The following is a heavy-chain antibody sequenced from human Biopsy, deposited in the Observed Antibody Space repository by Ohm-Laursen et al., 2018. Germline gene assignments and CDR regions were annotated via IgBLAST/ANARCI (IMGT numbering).Heavy chain of an antibody. D-gene: IGHD6-13*01. Sequence: SLRLSCAASGFTFSNYAMTWVRQAPGKGLDWVSGVGGSGDSTYYADSVKGRFSISRDNSNNTLYLQMNSLRVDDTAVYYCAKTRGEARAAANFGGQGTLVTVSS. CDR2: VGGSGDST. CDR1: GFTFSNYA. CDR3: AKTRGEARAAANF. V-gene: IGHV3-23*01. J-gene: IGHJ4*02.